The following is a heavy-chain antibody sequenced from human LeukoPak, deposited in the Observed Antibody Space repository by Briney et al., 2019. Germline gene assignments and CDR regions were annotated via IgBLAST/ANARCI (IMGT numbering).Heavy chain of an antibody. CDR3: ARDHRIGGS. Sequence: GGSLRLSCAASGFTFSSYGMHWVRQAPGKGLEWVAVISYDGSNEYYADSVKGRFTISRDNSQNTLYLQMNSLRGEDTAVYYCARDHRIGGSWGQGTLVTVSS. CDR1: GFTFSSYG. CDR2: ISYDGSNE. V-gene: IGHV3-30*03. J-gene: IGHJ4*02. D-gene: IGHD3-16*01.